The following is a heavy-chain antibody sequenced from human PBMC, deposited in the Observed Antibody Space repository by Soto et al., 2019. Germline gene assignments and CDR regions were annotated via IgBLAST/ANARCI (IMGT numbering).Heavy chain of an antibody. CDR2: IYYSGNT. J-gene: IGHJ4*02. CDR1: GGSISSYY. CDR3: ARDSGNADPFHY. V-gene: IGHV4-59*01. Sequence: QVQLQESGPGLVKPSETLSLTCTVSGGSISSYYWSWIRQPPGKGLAWIGYIYYSGNTNYNPSLRRRVTISVDTSKNQFSLELSSVTAADTAMYYCARDSGNADPFHYWGQGTLVTVSS.